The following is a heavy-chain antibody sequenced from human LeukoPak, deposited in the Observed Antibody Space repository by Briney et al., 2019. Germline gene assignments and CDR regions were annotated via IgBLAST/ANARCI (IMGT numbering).Heavy chain of an antibody. D-gene: IGHD3-10*01. CDR1: GDSISTYY. V-gene: IGHV4-59*12. Sequence: PSETLSLTCTVSGDSISTYYWSWIRQPPGKGLEWIGYIYYSVTSDYNPSLKSRVTISVDTSKNQFSLKLSSVTAADTAVYYCARVGYYGSGSSGDWFDPWGQGTLVTVSS. J-gene: IGHJ5*02. CDR3: ARVGYYGSGSSGDWFDP. CDR2: IYYSVTS.